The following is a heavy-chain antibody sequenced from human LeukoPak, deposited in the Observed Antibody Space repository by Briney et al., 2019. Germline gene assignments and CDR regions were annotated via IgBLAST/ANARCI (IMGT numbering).Heavy chain of an antibody. J-gene: IGHJ4*02. CDR2: TIPIFGTA. Sequence: ASVKVSCKASGGTFSSYAISWVRQAPGQGLEWMGGTIPIFGTANYAQKFQGRVTITADESTSTAYMELSSLRSEDTAVYYCARVAGYSSGWYDYWGQGTLVTVSS. CDR1: GGTFSSYA. D-gene: IGHD6-19*01. CDR3: ARVAGYSSGWYDY. V-gene: IGHV1-69*13.